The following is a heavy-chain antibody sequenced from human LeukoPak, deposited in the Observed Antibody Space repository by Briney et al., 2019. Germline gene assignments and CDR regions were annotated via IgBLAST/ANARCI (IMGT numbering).Heavy chain of an antibody. CDR1: GGSFSGYY. D-gene: IGHD6-19*01. V-gene: IGHV4-34*01. CDR2: INHSGST. CDR3: ARGGSADDY. J-gene: IGHJ4*02. Sequence: SETLSLTCAVYGGSFSGYYWSWIRQPPGKGLEWIGEINHSGSTNYNPSLKSRVTISVDTSKNQFSLKLSSVTAADTAVYHCARGGSADDYWGQGTLVTVSS.